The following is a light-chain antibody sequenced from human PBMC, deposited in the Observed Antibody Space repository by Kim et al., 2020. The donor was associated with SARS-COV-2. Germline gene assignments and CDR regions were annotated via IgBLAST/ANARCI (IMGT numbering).Light chain of an antibody. Sequence: QSVLTQPPSASGTPGQRVTISCSGSSSNIGSTTVTWYQQLPGAAPKLLLYSNNQRPSGVPDRFSGSKSGTSASLAFSGLQSEDEADYYCATWDDSLNAVVFGGGTQLTVL. CDR2: SNN. CDR1: SSNIGSTT. V-gene: IGLV1-44*01. CDR3: ATWDDSLNAVV. J-gene: IGLJ2*01.